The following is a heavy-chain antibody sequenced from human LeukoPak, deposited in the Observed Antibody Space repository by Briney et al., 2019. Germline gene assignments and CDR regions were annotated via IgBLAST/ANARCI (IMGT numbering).Heavy chain of an antibody. CDR3: ARIDTYYYDSSGYYSAFDI. CDR2: INWNGGTT. D-gene: IGHD3-22*01. V-gene: IGHV3-20*04. Sequence: PGGSLRLSCAASGFTFDNYGMSWVRQAPGKGLEWVSGINWNGGTTDNADSVKGRFTISRDNAKNSLYLQMNSLRAEDTALYYCARIDTYYYDSSGYYSAFDIWGQGTIVTVSS. CDR1: GFTFDNYG. J-gene: IGHJ3*02.